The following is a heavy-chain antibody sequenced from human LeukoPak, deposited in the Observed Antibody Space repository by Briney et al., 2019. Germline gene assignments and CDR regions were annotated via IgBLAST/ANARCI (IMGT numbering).Heavy chain of an antibody. J-gene: IGHJ4*02. CDR2: MSGSGGST. D-gene: IGHD3-16*02. CDR3: AKDSYYDYVWGSYRYTNQFDY. Sequence: GGSLRLSCAASGFTFSSYAMSWARQAPGKGLEWVSGMSGSGGSTYYADSVKGRFTISRDNSKNTLYLQMNSLRAEDTAVYYCAKDSYYDYVWGSYRYTNQFDYWGQGTLVTVSS. CDR1: GFTFSSYA. V-gene: IGHV3-23*01.